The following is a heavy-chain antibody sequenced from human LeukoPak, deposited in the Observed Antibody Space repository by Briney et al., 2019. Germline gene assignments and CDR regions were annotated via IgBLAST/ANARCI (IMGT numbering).Heavy chain of an antibody. CDR2: ISGYNGNT. CDR3: ARSGRGTYYYFDL. CDR1: GYTFTSYG. D-gene: IGHD5-12*01. V-gene: IGHV1-18*01. J-gene: IGHJ4*02. Sequence: ASVKVSCKASGYTFTSYGISWVRQAPGQGLEWMGWISGYNGNTNYAQKFLGRVSMTADTATSTAYMELRNLTSDDTAMYYCARSGRGTYYYFDLWGQGTLVTVSS.